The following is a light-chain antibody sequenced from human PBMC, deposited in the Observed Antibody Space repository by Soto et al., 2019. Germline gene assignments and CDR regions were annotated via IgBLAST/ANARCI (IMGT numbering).Light chain of an antibody. Sequence: DIPMTQSPSSLSASVGDRVTITCRASQNIRNYLNWYQQRPGKTPNLLVYAASNLRSGVPSRFSGSGSGTDFTLTISRLQPEDFGTYYCQQIHSTSSYTFGQGSRVDVK. CDR3: QQIHSTSSYT. V-gene: IGKV1-39*01. CDR2: AAS. CDR1: QNIRNY. J-gene: IGKJ2*01.